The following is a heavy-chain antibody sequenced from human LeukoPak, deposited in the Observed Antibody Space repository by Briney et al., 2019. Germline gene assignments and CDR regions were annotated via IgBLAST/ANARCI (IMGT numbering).Heavy chain of an antibody. CDR1: GFTLSSNW. Sequence: EGSLRLSCAVSGFTLSSNWMHWVRQAPGKGLEWVSRMDDEGSGTSYADSVKGRFTISRDNAKNTVYLQMNSLRVEDSAVYYCATVFDYWGQGTLVTVSS. J-gene: IGHJ4*02. CDR2: MDDEGSGT. V-gene: IGHV3-74*01. CDR3: ATVFDY.